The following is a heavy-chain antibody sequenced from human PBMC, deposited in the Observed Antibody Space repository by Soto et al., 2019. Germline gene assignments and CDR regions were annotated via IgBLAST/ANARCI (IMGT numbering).Heavy chain of an antibody. J-gene: IGHJ6*02. D-gene: IGHD3-10*01. CDR2: ISGSGGST. V-gene: IGHV3-23*01. Sequence: EVQLLESGGGLVQPGGSLRLSCAASGFTFSSYAMSWVRQAPGKGLEWVSAISGSGGSTYYADSVKVRFTISRDKSKNTVYLKMNSLRAEDTAVYYCAKGGDVSGIKGRPYYYYGMDVWGQGTTVTVSS. CDR1: GFTFSSYA. CDR3: AKGGDVSGIKGRPYYYYGMDV.